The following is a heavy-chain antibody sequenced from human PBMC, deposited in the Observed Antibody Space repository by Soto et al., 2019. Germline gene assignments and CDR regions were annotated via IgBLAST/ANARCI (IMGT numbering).Heavy chain of an antibody. D-gene: IGHD5-12*01. CDR2: IKPNGGAT. V-gene: IGHV1-2*02. CDR1: GDSFNDYY. CDR3: ARERGGATATLDYYYFYMDV. Sequence: VQLAQSGAEVKKPGASVKVSCKTSGDSFNDYYIHWVRQAPGQGLEWMEWIKPNGGATKYAQKFQGRVTVTRNTSIRTVYRELSSLRSDDTDVYYCARERGGATATLDYYYFYMDVWGKGTTVTVSS. J-gene: IGHJ6*03.